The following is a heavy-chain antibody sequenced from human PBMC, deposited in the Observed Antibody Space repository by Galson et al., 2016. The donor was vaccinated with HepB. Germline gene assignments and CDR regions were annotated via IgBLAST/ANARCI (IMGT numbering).Heavy chain of an antibody. V-gene: IGHV1-46*01. D-gene: IGHD3-10*01. CDR3: ARDNSHSESYWWFDP. CDR2: INPNGDRT. CDR1: GFTFTNYY. Sequence: SVKVSCKASGFTFTNYYMHWVRQAPGQGLEWMGVINPNGDRTIYAPNFQGRVTMTSDTSTTTVYMELSSLRSEDTAVYYCARDNSHSESYWWFDPWGQGTLVTVSS. J-gene: IGHJ5*02.